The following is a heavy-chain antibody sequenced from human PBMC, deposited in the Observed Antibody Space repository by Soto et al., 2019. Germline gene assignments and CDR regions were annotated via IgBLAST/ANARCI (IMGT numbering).Heavy chain of an antibody. Sequence: SETLSLTCTVSGGSISSYYWSWIRQPPGKGLEWIGYIYYSGSTNYNPSLKSRVTISVDTSKNQFSLKLSSVTAADTAVYYCERVRHDQGWFDTWGQGTLVTVSS. CDR1: GGSISSYY. CDR2: IYYSGST. V-gene: IGHV4-59*01. J-gene: IGHJ5*02. CDR3: ERVRHDQGWFDT. D-gene: IGHD1-1*01.